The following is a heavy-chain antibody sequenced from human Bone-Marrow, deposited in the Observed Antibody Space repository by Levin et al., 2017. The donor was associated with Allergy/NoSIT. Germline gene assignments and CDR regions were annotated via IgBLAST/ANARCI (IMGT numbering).Heavy chain of an antibody. CDR2: ISNDGSNI. D-gene: IGHD1-1*01. CDR3: AKDMDAGIVAPVVYGLDV. CDR1: GFRFSSYG. J-gene: IGHJ6*02. Sequence: GGSLRLSCAASGFRFSSYGMHWVRQAPGKGLEWVAVISNDGSNIYYADSVKGRFTISRDNSKNTLFLQINSPRAEDMAVYHCAKDMDAGIVAPVVYGLDVWGQGTTVTVSS. V-gene: IGHV3-30*18.